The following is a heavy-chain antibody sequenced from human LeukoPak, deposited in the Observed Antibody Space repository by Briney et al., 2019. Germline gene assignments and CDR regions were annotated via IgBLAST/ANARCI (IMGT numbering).Heavy chain of an antibody. CDR1: GYTFTGHY. CDR3: ARGDGAGYCDY. Sequence: ASVKVSCKASGYTFTGHYMHWVRQAPGQGLEWMGRINPNSGGTNYAQKFQGRVTMTRDTSISTAYMELSRLRSDDAAVYYCARGDGAGYCDYWGQGTLVTVSS. J-gene: IGHJ4*02. V-gene: IGHV1-2*06. D-gene: IGHD3-9*01. CDR2: INPNSGGT.